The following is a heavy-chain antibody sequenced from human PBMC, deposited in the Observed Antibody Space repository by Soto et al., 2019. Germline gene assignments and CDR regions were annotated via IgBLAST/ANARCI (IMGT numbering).Heavy chain of an antibody. J-gene: IGHJ6*02. CDR3: AKDLPPVAARGIWYYCGMDV. CDR1: GFTFSSYG. CDR2: ISYDGSNT. D-gene: IGHD6-6*01. Sequence: PGGSLRLSCAASGFTFSSYGMHWVRQAPGKGLEWVAAISYDGSNTYYADSVKGRFTISRDNSKNTLYLQMNSLRAEDPAVYYCAKDLPPVAARGIWYYCGMDVWGQGTTVTVSS. V-gene: IGHV3-30*18.